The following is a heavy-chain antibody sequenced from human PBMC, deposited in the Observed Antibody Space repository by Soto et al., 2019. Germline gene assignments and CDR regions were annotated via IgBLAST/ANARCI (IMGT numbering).Heavy chain of an antibody. Sequence: QVQLVQSGAEVKKPGASLKVSCKASGYTFTSYAMHWVRQAPGQRLEWMGWINADKGNAKYSQKFQGRVTLTRDTSATTVYMDLSSLTSEDTAVYYCARGGRWYAPGQYYGMDVWGQGTTVTVSS. CDR3: ARGGRWYAPGQYYGMDV. CDR1: GYTFTSYA. CDR2: INADKGNA. D-gene: IGHD2-15*01. V-gene: IGHV1-3*01. J-gene: IGHJ6*02.